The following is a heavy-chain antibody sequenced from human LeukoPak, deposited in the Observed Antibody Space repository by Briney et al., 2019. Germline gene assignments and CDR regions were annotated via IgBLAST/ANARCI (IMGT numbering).Heavy chain of an antibody. CDR1: GFTFSSNA. CDR3: AKCNLDNCREGFDI. CDR2: ISVSSTT. J-gene: IGHJ3*02. Sequence: GGSQRLSCAAAGFTFSSNALSWVRQLPGEGLDWVSSISVSSTTYYLDSVKGRFTISRDNSKNALYLHMNSLRAEDTALYYCAKCNLDNCREGFDIWGQGTMVTVSS. D-gene: IGHD2/OR15-2a*01. V-gene: IGHV3-23*01.